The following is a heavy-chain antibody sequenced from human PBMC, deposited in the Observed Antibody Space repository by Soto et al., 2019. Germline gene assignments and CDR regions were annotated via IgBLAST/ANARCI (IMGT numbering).Heavy chain of an antibody. V-gene: IGHV4-39*01. D-gene: IGHD6-13*01. J-gene: IGHJ5*02. CDR3: ARRERAAGTDWWFDP. CDR2: IYYSGST. Sequence: QLQLQESGPGLVKPSETLSLTCTVSGGSISSSSFHWGWIRQPPGKGLEWIGSIYYSGSTYYSPSPKSRGTISGDTAKNQFALKQSSGTAADTAVYYWARRERAAGTDWWFDPWGQGTLVTVSS. CDR1: GGSISSSSFH.